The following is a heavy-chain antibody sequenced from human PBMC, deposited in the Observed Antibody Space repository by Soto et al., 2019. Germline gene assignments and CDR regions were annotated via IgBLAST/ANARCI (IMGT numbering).Heavy chain of an antibody. Sequence: QVQLVQSGAEVKKPGSSVKVSCKASGGTFSNYPISWVRQAPGQGLEWMGGIIPIFGTVNYAQKFQGRVTITADESTSPAYMELSSVRSEDTAVYYCARGNHRWLQLWYFDLWGRGTLVTVSS. J-gene: IGHJ2*01. V-gene: IGHV1-69*12. CDR1: GGTFSNYP. D-gene: IGHD5-12*01. CDR2: IIPIFGTV. CDR3: ARGNHRWLQLWYFDL.